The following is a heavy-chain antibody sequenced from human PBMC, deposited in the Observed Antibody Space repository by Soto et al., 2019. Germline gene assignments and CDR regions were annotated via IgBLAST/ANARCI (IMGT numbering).Heavy chain of an antibody. Sequence: QITLKESGPTLVKPTQTLTLTCTFSGFSLSTSGVGVGWIRQPPGKALEWLALIYWDDEKRYSPSLKSRLTITKDTSKNQVVLTMTNMDPVDTATYYCAHRRSGYSGYDSGFDPWGQGTLVTVSS. J-gene: IGHJ5*02. CDR3: AHRRSGYSGYDSGFDP. D-gene: IGHD5-12*01. CDR1: GFSLSTSGVG. CDR2: IYWDDEK. V-gene: IGHV2-5*02.